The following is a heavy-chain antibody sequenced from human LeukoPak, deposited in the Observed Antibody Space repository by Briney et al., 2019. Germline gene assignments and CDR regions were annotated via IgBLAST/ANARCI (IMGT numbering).Heavy chain of an antibody. V-gene: IGHV3-21*01. CDR3: AELGITMIGGV. CDR2: ISSSSSYI. CDR1: GFTISSYS. J-gene: IGHJ6*04. Sequence: GGSLRLSCAASGFTISSYSMNWVRQAPGKGLDWVSSISSSSSYIYYADSVKGRFTISRDNAKNSLYLQMNSLRAEDTAVYYCAELGITMIGGVWGKGTTVTISS. D-gene: IGHD3-10*02.